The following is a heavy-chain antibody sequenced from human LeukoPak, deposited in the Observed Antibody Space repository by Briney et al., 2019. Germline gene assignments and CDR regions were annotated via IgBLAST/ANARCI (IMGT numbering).Heavy chain of an antibody. CDR1: GGSISSGGYY. Sequence: SETLSLTCTVSGGSISSGGYYWNWIRQHPGRGLEWIGYVHNSGNTYYSPSLESRVTISVDSSKNQVSLRLFSVTAADTGIYYCASEFYYDSSGYYSIWGQGTLVTASS. V-gene: IGHV4-31*03. CDR3: ASEFYYDSSGYYSI. D-gene: IGHD3-22*01. CDR2: VHNSGNT. J-gene: IGHJ4*02.